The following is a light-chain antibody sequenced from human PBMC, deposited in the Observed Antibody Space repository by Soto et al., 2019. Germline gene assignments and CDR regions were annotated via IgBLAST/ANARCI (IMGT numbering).Light chain of an antibody. J-gene: IGKJ3*01. Sequence: EIVLTQSPGTLSLSPGERATLTCRASQSITSRYLAWYQQKPGQAPRLLISGASIRASGISDRFSGSGSGTDFTLTISSLEAEDFAVYYCQHHGSSARTFTFGPGTKVDI. V-gene: IGKV3-20*01. CDR2: GAS. CDR1: QSITSRY. CDR3: QHHGSSARTFT.